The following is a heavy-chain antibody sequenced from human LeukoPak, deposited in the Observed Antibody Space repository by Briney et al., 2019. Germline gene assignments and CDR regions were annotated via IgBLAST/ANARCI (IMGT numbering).Heavy chain of an antibody. Sequence: PGRSLRLSCAASGFTFSDYAINWFRQAPGKGLEWVSSISGGGSYTYYADSVKGRFTISRDNSENTVFLQMNSLRAEDTAVYYCAKSRGGGPYPRFDYWGQGTLVTVSS. CDR2: ISGGGSYT. CDR1: GFTFSDYA. CDR3: AKSRGGGPYPRFDY. D-gene: IGHD2-21*01. J-gene: IGHJ4*02. V-gene: IGHV3-23*01.